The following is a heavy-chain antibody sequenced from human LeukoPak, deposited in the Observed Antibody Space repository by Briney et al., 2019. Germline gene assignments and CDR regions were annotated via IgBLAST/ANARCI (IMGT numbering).Heavy chain of an antibody. CDR1: GYTFTGYY. CDR2: VDPEDGET. Sequence: ASVKVSCKVSGYTFTGYYMHWVQQAPGKGLEWMGLVDPEDGETIYAEKFQGRVTITADTSTDTAYMELSSLRSEDTAVYYCATVHRVDTAMANYWYFDLWGRGTLVTVSS. D-gene: IGHD5-18*01. J-gene: IGHJ2*01. V-gene: IGHV1-69-2*01. CDR3: ATVHRVDTAMANYWYFDL.